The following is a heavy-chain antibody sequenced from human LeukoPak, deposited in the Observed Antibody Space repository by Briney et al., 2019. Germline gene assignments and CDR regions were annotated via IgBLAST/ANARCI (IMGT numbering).Heavy chain of an antibody. CDR3: ARLDTVTNGEY. V-gene: IGHV3-66*04. J-gene: IGHJ4*02. CDR1: GFTVSSNY. CDR2: IYSGGST. Sequence: PGGSLRLSCAASGFTVSSNYMSWVRQAPGKGLEWVSVIYSGGSTYYADSVKGRFTISRDNSKNTLYLQMNSLRAEDTAVYYCARLDTVTNGEYWGQGTLVTVSS. D-gene: IGHD4-17*01.